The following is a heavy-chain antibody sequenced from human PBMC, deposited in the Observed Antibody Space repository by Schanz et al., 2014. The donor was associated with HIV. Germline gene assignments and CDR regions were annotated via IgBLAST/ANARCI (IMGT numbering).Heavy chain of an antibody. J-gene: IGHJ6*02. CDR1: GYTFSAYD. CDR2: INTNGGGT. V-gene: IGHV1-46*01. Sequence: QVQLVQSGAEVKKPGASVEVSCEASGYTFSAYDINWVRQAPGQGLQWMGVINTNGGGTSDALRGRVIITRDTSTSTVYMHLSNMRFEDSAVYYCAREKMDTGGLDVWGQGTTVTVSS. CDR3: AREKMDTGGLDV.